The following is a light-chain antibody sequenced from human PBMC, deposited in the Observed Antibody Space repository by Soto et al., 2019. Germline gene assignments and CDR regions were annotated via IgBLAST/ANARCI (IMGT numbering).Light chain of an antibody. CDR2: GVS. Sequence: QSALTQPPSASGSPGQSVTISCTGTSSDVGGYNYVSWYQQHPGKAPKLMIYGVSKRPSGVPDRFSGSKSGNTASLTVSGLQAEDEADYYCSSYAGSNNFEVFGGGTQLTVL. CDR1: SSDVGGYNY. CDR3: SSYAGSNNFEV. V-gene: IGLV2-8*01. J-gene: IGLJ2*01.